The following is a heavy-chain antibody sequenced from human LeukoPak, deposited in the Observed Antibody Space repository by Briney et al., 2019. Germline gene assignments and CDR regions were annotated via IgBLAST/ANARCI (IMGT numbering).Heavy chain of an antibody. CDR1: GFTFSSYA. J-gene: IGHJ4*02. Sequence: GGSLRLSCAASGFTFSSYAMHWVRQAPGKGLEWVAVISYDRSNKYYADSVKGRFTISRDNSKNTLYLQMNSLRAEDTAVYYCARDRGNYDCFDYWGQGTLVTVSS. D-gene: IGHD3-22*01. CDR3: ARDRGNYDCFDY. V-gene: IGHV3-30-3*01. CDR2: ISYDRSNK.